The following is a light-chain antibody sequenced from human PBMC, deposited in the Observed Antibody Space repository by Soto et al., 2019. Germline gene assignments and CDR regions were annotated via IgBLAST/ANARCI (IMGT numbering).Light chain of an antibody. J-gene: IGKJ4*01. CDR2: ATS. CDR1: QGIGSS. Sequence: IKFTQSPSSLSASVGDRFTITCRASQGIGSSLAWYQQKPGKAPHVLIYATSTLQSGVPSRFSGSGAGTDFTLTISSLQPEDVVTDYCPQVNTFTFTFGGGTKVDIK. V-gene: IGKV1-9*01. CDR3: PQVNTFTFT.